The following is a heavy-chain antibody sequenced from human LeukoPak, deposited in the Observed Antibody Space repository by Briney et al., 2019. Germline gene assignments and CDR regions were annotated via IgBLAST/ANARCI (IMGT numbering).Heavy chain of an antibody. J-gene: IGHJ5*02. CDR2: ISGSGGTT. Sequence: GGSLRLSCAASGFTFSSHAMSWVRQAPGKGLEWVSAISGSGGTTYYADSVKGRFTISRDNAKNSLYLQMNSLRAEDTAVYYCARDSMVVVPAARYNWFDPWGQGTLVTVSS. D-gene: IGHD2-2*01. CDR1: GFTFSSHA. V-gene: IGHV3-23*01. CDR3: ARDSMVVVPAARYNWFDP.